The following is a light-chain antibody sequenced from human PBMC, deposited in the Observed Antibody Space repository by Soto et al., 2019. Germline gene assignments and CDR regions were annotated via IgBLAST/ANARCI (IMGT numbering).Light chain of an antibody. CDR2: AAS. V-gene: IGKV1-8*01. J-gene: IGKJ2*01. CDR3: QQYYSYPVT. CDR1: QGISSY. Sequence: AIRMTQSPSSLSASTGDRVTITCRASQGISSYLAWYQQKPGKAPKLLIYAASTLQSVVPSRFSGSESGTDFTLTISCLQSEDFATYYCQQYYSYPVTFGQGTKQEIK.